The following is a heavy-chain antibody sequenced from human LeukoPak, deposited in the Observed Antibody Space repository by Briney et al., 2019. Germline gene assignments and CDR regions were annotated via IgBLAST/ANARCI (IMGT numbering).Heavy chain of an antibody. V-gene: IGHV3-74*01. J-gene: IGHJ3*02. D-gene: IGHD3-10*01. Sequence: PGGSLRLSCAASGFTFSSYWIHWVRQAPGKGPVWVSRIKSDGSSTSYADSVKGRFTISRDNAKNTLYLQMNSLRAEDTAVYYCARDPRGSGSYDRPHDAPHDAFDIWGQGTRVSVSS. CDR2: IKSDGSST. CDR1: GFTFSSYW. CDR3: ARDPRGSGSYDRPHDAPHDAFDI.